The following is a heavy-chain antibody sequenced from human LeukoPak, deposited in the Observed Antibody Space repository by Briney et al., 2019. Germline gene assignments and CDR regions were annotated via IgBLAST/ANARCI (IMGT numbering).Heavy chain of an antibody. CDR2: ISWNSSTI. CDR1: GFTFDDYA. J-gene: IGHJ4*02. D-gene: IGHD6-13*01. CDR3: ARGGSLGGAAAGPYFDY. V-gene: IGHV3-9*01. Sequence: PGGSLRLSCAASGFTFDDYAMHWVRQAPGKGLEWVSGISWNSSTIYYADSVKGRFTISRDNAKNSLYLQMNSLRAEDTAVYYCARGGSLGGAAAGPYFDYWGQGTLVTVSS.